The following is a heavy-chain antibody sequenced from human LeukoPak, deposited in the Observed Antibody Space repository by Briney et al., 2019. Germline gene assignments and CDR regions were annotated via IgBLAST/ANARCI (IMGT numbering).Heavy chain of an antibody. D-gene: IGHD2-15*01. CDR1: GFTFSSYA. CDR2: ISGSGGST. Sequence: GGSLRLFCAASGFTFSSYAMSWVRQAPGKGLEWVSAISGSGGSTYYADSVKGRFTISRDNSKNTLYLQMNSLRAEDTAVYYCAKRCSGGSCYRYYYYYMDVWGKGTTVTVSS. CDR3: AKRCSGGSCYRYYYYYMDV. J-gene: IGHJ6*03. V-gene: IGHV3-23*01.